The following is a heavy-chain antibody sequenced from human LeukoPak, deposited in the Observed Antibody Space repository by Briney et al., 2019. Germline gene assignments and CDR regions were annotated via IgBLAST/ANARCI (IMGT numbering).Heavy chain of an antibody. CDR2: MNPNSGNT. Sequence: GASVKVSCKASGYTFTSYDINWVRQATGQGLEWMGWMNPNSGNTGYAQKFQGRVTMTRNTSISTAYMELRSLRSDDTAVYYCARDPAEGYYYGSEYPAGDQFDPWGQGTLVTVSS. D-gene: IGHD3-10*01. J-gene: IGHJ5*02. CDR3: ARDPAEGYYYGSEYPAGDQFDP. CDR1: GYTFTSYD. V-gene: IGHV1-8*01.